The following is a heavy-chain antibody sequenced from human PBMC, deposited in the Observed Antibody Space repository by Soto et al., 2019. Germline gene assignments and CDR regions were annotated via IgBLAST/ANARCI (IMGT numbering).Heavy chain of an antibody. CDR2: IDWDDDK. CDR3: ARIRRYYDFWSGFDP. D-gene: IGHD3-3*01. CDR1: GGSISSHY. V-gene: IGHV2-70*18. J-gene: IGHJ5*02. Sequence: TLSLTCTVSGGSISSHYWSWIRQPPGKALEWLALIDWDDDKYYSTSLKTRLTISKDTSKNQVVLTMTNMDPVDTATYYCARIRRYYDFWSGFDPWGQGTLVTVSS.